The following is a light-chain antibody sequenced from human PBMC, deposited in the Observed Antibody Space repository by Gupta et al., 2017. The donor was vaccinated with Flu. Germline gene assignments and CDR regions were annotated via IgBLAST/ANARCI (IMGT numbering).Light chain of an antibody. J-gene: IGKJ1*01. CDR3: QKDNSASWA. Sequence: DIQMTQSPSLLPASEGDRVTITCRASQGISNYLAWYQQKPGKVPELLIYAASTGQSAVPSWFSGSGSGTDFTLTISSLQPEDVATYYCQKDNSASWAFGQGTRLEIK. V-gene: IGKV1-27*01. CDR2: AAS. CDR1: QGISNY.